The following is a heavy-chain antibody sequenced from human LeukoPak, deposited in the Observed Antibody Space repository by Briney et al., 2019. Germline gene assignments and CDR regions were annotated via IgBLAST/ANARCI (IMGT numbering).Heavy chain of an antibody. CDR1: GFTFSNYG. V-gene: IGHV3-33*01. CDR3: ATWRGSGSYGGYFDY. D-gene: IGHD3-10*01. J-gene: IGHJ4*02. CDR2: IWYDGSNK. Sequence: GGSLRLSCAASGFTFSNYGMHWVRQAPGKGLEWVAIIWYDGSNKYYADSVKGRFTISRDNSKNTLYLQMNSLRAEDTAIYYCATWRGSGSYGGYFDYWGQGTLVTDSS.